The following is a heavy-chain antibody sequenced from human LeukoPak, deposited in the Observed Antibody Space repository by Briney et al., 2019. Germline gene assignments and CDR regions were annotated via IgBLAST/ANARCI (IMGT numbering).Heavy chain of an antibody. J-gene: IGHJ4*02. V-gene: IGHV3-9*01. CDR3: AKVPYTIGWYWFDY. CDR1: GFTFDDYA. Sequence: PGGSLRLSCAASGFTFDDYAMHWVRQAPGKGLEWVSGISWNSGSIGHADSVKGRFTISRDNAKHSLYLQRNSLRAEDTALYYWAKVPYTIGWYWFDYWGQGTLVTVSS. D-gene: IGHD6-19*01. CDR2: ISWNSGSI.